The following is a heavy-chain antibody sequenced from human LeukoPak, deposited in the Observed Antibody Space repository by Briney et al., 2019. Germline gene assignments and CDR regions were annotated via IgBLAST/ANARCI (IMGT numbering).Heavy chain of an antibody. Sequence: SETLSLTCTVSGGSISSSSYYWGWIRQPPGKGLEWIGCIYYSGSTYYNPSLKSRVTISVDTSKNQFSLKLSSVPAADTAVYYCARVDTAMVLGYYYYSIAVWGKGTTVTISS. J-gene: IGHJ6*03. CDR1: GGSISSSSYY. V-gene: IGHV4-39*01. CDR2: IYYSGST. CDR3: ARVDTAMVLGYYYYSIAV. D-gene: IGHD5-18*01.